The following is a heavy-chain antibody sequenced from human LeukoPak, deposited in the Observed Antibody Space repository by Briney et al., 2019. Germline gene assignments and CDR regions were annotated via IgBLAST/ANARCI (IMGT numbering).Heavy chain of an antibody. J-gene: IGHJ6*02. D-gene: IGHD2-2*01. Sequence: SETLSLTCAVYGGSFSGYYWSWIRQPPGKGLEWIGEINHSGSTNYNPSLESRVTISVDMSKNQFSLKLSSVTAADTAVYYCTRGPPAKPGTGYYYGMDVWGQGTTVTVSS. CDR2: INHSGST. CDR3: TRGPPAKPGTGYYYGMDV. CDR1: GGSFSGYY. V-gene: IGHV4-34*01.